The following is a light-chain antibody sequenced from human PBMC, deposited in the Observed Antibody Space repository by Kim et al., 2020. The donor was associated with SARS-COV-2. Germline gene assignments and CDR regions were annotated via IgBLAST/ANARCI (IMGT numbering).Light chain of an antibody. CDR2: GKG. CDR3: NSRDRRTDNLV. V-gene: IGLV3-19*01. Sequence: SSELTQDPAVSVALGQTVRITCQGDSLRRYYASWYQQKPGQAPVVVIYGKGNRPSGIPDRFSGSSSGNTASLTITGAQAEDEADYYCNSRDRRTDNLVFG. J-gene: IGLJ2*01. CDR1: SLRRYY.